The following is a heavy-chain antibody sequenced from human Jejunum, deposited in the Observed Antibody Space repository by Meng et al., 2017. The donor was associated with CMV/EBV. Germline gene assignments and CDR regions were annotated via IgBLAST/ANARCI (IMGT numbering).Heavy chain of an antibody. Sequence: SGVSISSRFWCSWVRQLPGKGLEWIGEIYHSGGTNYNPSLKSRVTISVDNSNNQFSLELSSVTAADTAIYYCARLQDSGGGYFRFDYWGQGTLVTVSS. CDR3: ARLQDSGGGYFRFDY. D-gene: IGHD1-26*01. V-gene: IGHV4-4*02. CDR1: GVSISSRFW. J-gene: IGHJ4*02. CDR2: IYHSGGT.